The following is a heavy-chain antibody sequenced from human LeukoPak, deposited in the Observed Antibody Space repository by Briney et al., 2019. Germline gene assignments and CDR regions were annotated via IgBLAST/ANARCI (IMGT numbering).Heavy chain of an antibody. D-gene: IGHD2-2*01. J-gene: IGHJ5*02. CDR3: ARGYCTSSSCFARHWFDP. CDR1: GGSISSGGYY. V-gene: IGHV4-31*03. CDR2: IYYSGNT. Sequence: KPSQTLSLTCTVSGGSISSGGYYWSWIRQHPGKGLEWIGYIYYSGNTYYNPSLKSRVTISVDTSKNQFFLKLSSVTAADTAVYYCARGYCTSSSCFARHWFDPWGQGTLVTVSS.